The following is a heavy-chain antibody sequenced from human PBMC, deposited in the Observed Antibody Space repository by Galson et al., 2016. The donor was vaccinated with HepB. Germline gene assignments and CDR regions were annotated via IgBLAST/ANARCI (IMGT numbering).Heavy chain of an antibody. D-gene: IGHD1-1*01. V-gene: IGHV1-46*01. CDR3: ARDRRGGTYTLLFDS. Sequence: GYTFTDYYLYWVRQAPGQGLEWMGLINSSGGSTTYAQKFQGRVTMTRDASTSTVYMELSSLKSEDTAMYYCARDRRGGTYTLLFDSWGQGTLVTVSS. J-gene: IGHJ4*02. CDR2: INSSGGST. CDR1: GYTFTDYY.